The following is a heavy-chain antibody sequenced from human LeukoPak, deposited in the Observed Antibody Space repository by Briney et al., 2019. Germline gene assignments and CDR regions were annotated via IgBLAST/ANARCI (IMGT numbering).Heavy chain of an antibody. CDR2: VCAICGIT. J-gene: IGHJ6*02. Sequence: AASLSLSCAASGFNFRTYAMTWLRQGQGKGLEWVSGVCAICGITYADHVKGRITISRDKSKDTLYLQMDSLRAEDTAIYYCARYCSGANCYSDYFYGMDVWGQGTTVTVSS. V-gene: IGHV3-23*01. CDR3: ARYCSGANCYSDYFYGMDV. CDR1: GFNFRTYA. D-gene: IGHD2-15*01.